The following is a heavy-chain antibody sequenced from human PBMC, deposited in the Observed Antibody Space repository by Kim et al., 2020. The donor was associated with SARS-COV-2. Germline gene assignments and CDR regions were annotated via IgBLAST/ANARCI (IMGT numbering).Heavy chain of an antibody. CDR3: ARVDCSGGSCYGTYDY. J-gene: IGHJ4*02. D-gene: IGHD2-15*01. V-gene: IGHV3-21*01. Sequence: SVKGRLTISRDNAKNSLYQQMNSLRAEGTAVYYCARVDCSGGSCYGTYDYVGQGTLVTVSS.